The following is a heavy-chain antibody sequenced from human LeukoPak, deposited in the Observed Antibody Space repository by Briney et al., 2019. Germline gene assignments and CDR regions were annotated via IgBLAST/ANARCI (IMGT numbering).Heavy chain of an antibody. CDR2: ISGSGGGT. D-gene: IGHD1-26*01. J-gene: IGHJ6*02. V-gene: IGHV3-23*01. CDR1: GFTFSTYA. CDR3: AKDRGSSGRYYGMDV. Sequence: GGSLRLSCAASGFTFSTYAMSWVRQAPAKGLEWVSGISGSGGGTDYADSVKGRFTISRDNSKNTLYLQMNSLRAEDTAVYYCAKDRGSSGRYYGMDVWGQGTTVTVSS.